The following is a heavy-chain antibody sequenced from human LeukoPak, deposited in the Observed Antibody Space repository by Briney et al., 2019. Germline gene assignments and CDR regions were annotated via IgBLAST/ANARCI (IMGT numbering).Heavy chain of an antibody. V-gene: IGHV4-61*01. CDR1: NGSINFVSYY. CDR2: IHYTGNT. Sequence: SETLSLTCTVSNGSINFVSYYWSWIRQPPGKGLEWLGYIHYTGNTIYNPSLKSRVTISMDTAKNQFSLKVSSVTAADTTVYYCARDGAGMTGTGLDYWGQGILATVSS. CDR3: ARDGAGMTGTGLDY. J-gene: IGHJ4*02. D-gene: IGHD3-9*01.